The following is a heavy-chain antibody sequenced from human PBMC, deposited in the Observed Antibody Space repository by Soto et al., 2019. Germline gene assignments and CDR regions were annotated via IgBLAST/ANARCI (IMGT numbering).Heavy chain of an antibody. J-gene: IGHJ4*02. V-gene: IGHV3-23*01. CDR3: AKVHLTYYYDSSGYADY. Sequence: GGSLRLSCAASGFTFSSYAMSWVRQAPGKGLEWVSAISGSGGSTYYADSVKGRFTISRDNSKNTLYLQMNSLGAEDTAVYYCAKVHLTYYYDSSGYADYWGQGTLVTVSS. D-gene: IGHD3-22*01. CDR2: ISGSGGST. CDR1: GFTFSSYA.